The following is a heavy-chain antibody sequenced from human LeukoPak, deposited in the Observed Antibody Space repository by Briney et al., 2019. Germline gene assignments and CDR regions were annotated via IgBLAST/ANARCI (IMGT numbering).Heavy chain of an antibody. Sequence: PGGSLRLSCAASGFTFSSYSMNWVRQAPGKGLEWVSSISSSSSYIYYADSVKGRFTISRDNAKNSLYLQMNSLRAEDTAVYYCARDQGIVGAMYYFDYWSQGTLVTVSS. CDR2: ISSSSSYI. V-gene: IGHV3-21*01. J-gene: IGHJ4*02. D-gene: IGHD1-26*01. CDR1: GFTFSSYS. CDR3: ARDQGIVGAMYYFDY.